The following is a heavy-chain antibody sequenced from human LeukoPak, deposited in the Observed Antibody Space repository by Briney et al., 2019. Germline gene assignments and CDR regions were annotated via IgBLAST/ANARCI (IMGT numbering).Heavy chain of an antibody. D-gene: IGHD6-19*01. J-gene: IGHJ4*02. CDR3: AKLLFTGYSGGSGY. V-gene: IGHV3-23*01. CDR1: GFTFSSYA. CDR2: ISDSGGNT. Sequence: GGSLRLSCAASGFTFSSYAMSWVRQAPGKGLEWVSGISDSGGNTYYADSVKGRFTISRDNSKNTLFLQMNSLRAEDTAEYYCAKLLFTGYSGGSGYWGQGTLVSVSS.